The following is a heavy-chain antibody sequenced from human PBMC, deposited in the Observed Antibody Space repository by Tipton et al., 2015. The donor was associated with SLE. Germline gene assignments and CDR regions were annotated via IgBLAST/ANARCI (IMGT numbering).Heavy chain of an antibody. D-gene: IGHD1-1*01. V-gene: IGHV4-61*02. CDR2: IYTTGSA. J-gene: IGHJ4*02. CDR3: ARGGYWKPSLSDS. Sequence: TLSLTCSVSGGSIISGSQYWSWIRQPAGKGLEWIGRIYTTGSANYNPSLKSRLSISVDTSKDEFSLKLISVTAADTAVYYRARGGYWKPSLSDSWGQGTLVIVSS. CDR1: GGSIISGSQY.